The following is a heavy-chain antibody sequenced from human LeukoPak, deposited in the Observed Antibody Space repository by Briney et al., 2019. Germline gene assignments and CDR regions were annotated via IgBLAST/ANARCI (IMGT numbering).Heavy chain of an antibody. Sequence: SSETLSLTCTVSGGSISSGDYYWSWIRQPPGKGLEWIGYIYYSGSTYYNPSLKSRVTISVDTSKNQFSLKLSSVAAADTAVYYCARDWDSSGYYHYFGYWGQGTLVTVSS. CDR1: GGSISSGDYY. J-gene: IGHJ4*02. CDR3: ARDWDSSGYYHYFGY. CDR2: IYYSGST. D-gene: IGHD3-22*01. V-gene: IGHV4-30-4*01.